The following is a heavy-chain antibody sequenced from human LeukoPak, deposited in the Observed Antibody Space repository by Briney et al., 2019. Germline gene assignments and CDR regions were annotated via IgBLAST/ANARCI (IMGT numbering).Heavy chain of an antibody. V-gene: IGHV3-23*01. CDR2: VSSSGSNS. Sequence: PGGSLRLSCAASGFSFNSAAMTWVRQAPGKGLEWVPLVSSSGSNSYYADSVKGRFTISRDNSKNTLYLQMNSLRAEDTAVYYCATSRRGFGGLWGYWGQGTLVTVSS. D-gene: IGHD3-10*01. CDR1: GFSFNSAA. CDR3: ATSRRGFGGLWGY. J-gene: IGHJ4*02.